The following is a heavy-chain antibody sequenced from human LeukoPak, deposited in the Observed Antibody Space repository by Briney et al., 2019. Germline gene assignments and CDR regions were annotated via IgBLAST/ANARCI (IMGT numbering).Heavy chain of an antibody. D-gene: IGHD4-23*01. CDR3: ARHDGRSGGTMGALDS. CDR1: GFTFNTYT. J-gene: IGHJ4*02. V-gene: IGHV3-48*01. CDR2: ISGSSGII. Sequence: GGSQRLSCAASGFTFNTYTMNWVRQAPGKGLEWVSYISGSSGIIDYADSVRGRFTISRDNAKNSLYLQMNSLRAEDTAVYYCARHDGRSGGTMGALDSWGQGSLVTVSS.